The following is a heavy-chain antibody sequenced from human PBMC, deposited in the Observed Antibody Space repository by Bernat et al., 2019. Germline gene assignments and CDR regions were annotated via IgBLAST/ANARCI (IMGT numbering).Heavy chain of an antibody. CDR1: GFTFSSYW. D-gene: IGHD2-15*01. CDR3: ARVRYCRSGSCSSDFDY. Sequence: EVQLVESGGGLVQPGGSLRLSCAASGFTFSSYWMHWVRQAPGKGLVWVSRIYTDGGNTDYADSVKGRFTISRDNAKNTLYLQMNNLRVEDTAVYYCARVRYCRSGSCSSDFDYWGQGTLVTVSS. V-gene: IGHV3-74*01. CDR2: IYTDGGNT. J-gene: IGHJ4*02.